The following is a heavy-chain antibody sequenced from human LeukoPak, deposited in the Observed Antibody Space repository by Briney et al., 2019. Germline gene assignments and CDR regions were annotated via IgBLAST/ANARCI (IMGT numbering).Heavy chain of an antibody. CDR2: ISYDGSDK. Sequence: PGGSLRLSCAASAFTFNIYAMHWVRQAPGKGLEWVAVISYDGSDKYYADSVKGRFTISRDNAKNSLYLQMNSLRAEDTAVYFCARDKGGMVPFDHWGQGTLVTVSS. D-gene: IGHD3-10*01. CDR1: AFTFNIYA. J-gene: IGHJ4*02. CDR3: ARDKGGMVPFDH. V-gene: IGHV3-30*07.